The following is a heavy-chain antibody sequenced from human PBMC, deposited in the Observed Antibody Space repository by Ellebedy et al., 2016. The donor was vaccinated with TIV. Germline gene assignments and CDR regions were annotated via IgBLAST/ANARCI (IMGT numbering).Heavy chain of an antibody. V-gene: IGHV3-23*01. CDR3: AKGRGGGSDSSAPRYYFDY. J-gene: IGHJ4*02. D-gene: IGHD3-22*01. CDR1: GFTFSIYA. CDR2: ISNTGSRT. Sequence: PGGSLRLSCAASGFTFSIYAMSWVRQAPGKGLEWDSTISNTGSRTYYADSVEGRFIISRDNSKKTLYLQMNSLRAEDTAVYYCAKGRGGGSDSSAPRYYFDYWGLGTLVTVSS.